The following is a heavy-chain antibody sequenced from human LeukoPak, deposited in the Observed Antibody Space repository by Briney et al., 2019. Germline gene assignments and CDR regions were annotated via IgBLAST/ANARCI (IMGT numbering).Heavy chain of an antibody. CDR3: TRDQIPYN. D-gene: IGHD2-21*01. CDR2: IRSKAYGGTT. Sequence: GGSLRLSCTVSGFSFGDYAVSWVRQAPGKGLEWVGFIRSKAYGGTTEYAASVKGRFTISRDDSKSVAYLQMNSLKTEDTAVYYCTRDQIPYNWGQGNMVTVSS. V-gene: IGHV3-49*04. CDR1: GFSFGDYA. J-gene: IGHJ4*02.